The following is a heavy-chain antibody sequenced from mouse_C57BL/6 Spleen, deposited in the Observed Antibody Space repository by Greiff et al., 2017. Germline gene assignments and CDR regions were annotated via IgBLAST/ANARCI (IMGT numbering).Heavy chain of an antibody. J-gene: IGHJ3*01. V-gene: IGHV1-26*01. CDR3: ARTPYYGSSPWFAY. CDR1: GYTFTDYY. CDR2: INPNNGGT. Sequence: EVKLQQSGPELVKPGASVKISCKASGYTFTDYYMNWVKQSHGKSLEWIGDINPNNGGTSYNQKFKGKATLTVDQYSSTAYMELRSLTSEDSAVYYCARTPYYGSSPWFAYWGQGTLVTVSA. D-gene: IGHD1-1*01.